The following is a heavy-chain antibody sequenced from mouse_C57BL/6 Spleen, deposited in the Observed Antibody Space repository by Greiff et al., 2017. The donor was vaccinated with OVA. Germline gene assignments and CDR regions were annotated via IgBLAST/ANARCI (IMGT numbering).Heavy chain of an antibody. Sequence: EVKVEESGGGLVQPGGSMKLSCVASGFTFSNYWMNWVRQSPEKGLEWVAQIRLKSDNYATHYAESVQGRFTISRDDSKSSVYLQMNNLRAEDTGIYYCTGGHYDYDPFAYWGQGTLVTVSA. J-gene: IGHJ3*01. CDR2: IRLKSDNYAT. CDR3: TGGHYDYDPFAY. V-gene: IGHV6-3*01. CDR1: GFTFSNYW. D-gene: IGHD2-4*01.